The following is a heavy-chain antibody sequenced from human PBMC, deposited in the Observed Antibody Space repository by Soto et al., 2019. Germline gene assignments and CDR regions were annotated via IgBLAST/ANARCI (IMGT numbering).Heavy chain of an antibody. CDR1: GGSISSGGYY. V-gene: IGHV4-31*03. D-gene: IGHD6-19*01. CDR3: ARESQEWLAPMIDY. J-gene: IGHJ4*02. Sequence: SETLSLTCTVSGGSISSGGYYWSWIRQHPGKGLEWIGYIYYSGSTYYNPSLKSRVTISVDTSKNQFSLKLSSVTAADTAVYYCARESQEWLAPMIDYWGQGTLVTVSS. CDR2: IYYSGST.